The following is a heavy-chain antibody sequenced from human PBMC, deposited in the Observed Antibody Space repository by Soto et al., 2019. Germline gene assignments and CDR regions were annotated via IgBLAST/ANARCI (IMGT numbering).Heavy chain of an antibody. J-gene: IGHJ4*02. Sequence: EVQLLESGGGLVQPGGSLRLSCAASGFSFRNYAMTWVRQAPGKGLEWVSGLSGCGTMRYYADSVRGRFIISRDNAKNTLFLQMDNLRVEDSAVYYCAKEAEENENVPIPGDNWGQGTPVTVSS. CDR1: GFSFRNYA. D-gene: IGHD1-1*01. CDR2: LSGCGTMR. V-gene: IGHV3-23*01. CDR3: AKEAEENENVPIPGDN.